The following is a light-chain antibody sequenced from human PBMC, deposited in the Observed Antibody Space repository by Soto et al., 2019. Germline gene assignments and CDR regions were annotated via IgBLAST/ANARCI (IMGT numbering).Light chain of an antibody. Sequence: DIQMTQSPSSVSASVGDRFTITCRASQGISNWLAWYQQKPGKAPKLLIYATSSLQSGAPSRFAGSGSGTHFTLTISSLQPEDFGTYYCQQTDSFPITFGQGTRLEIK. J-gene: IGKJ5*01. V-gene: IGKV1-12*01. CDR3: QQTDSFPIT. CDR1: QGISNW. CDR2: ATS.